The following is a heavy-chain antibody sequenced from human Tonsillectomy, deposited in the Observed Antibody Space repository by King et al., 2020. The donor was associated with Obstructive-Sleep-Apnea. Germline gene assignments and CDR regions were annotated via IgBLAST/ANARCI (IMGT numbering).Heavy chain of an antibody. CDR2: FDPADDET. V-gene: IGHV1-24*01. CDR1: GYTLTELS. Sequence: QLVQSGAEMKKPGASVKVSCKVSGYTLTELSMHWVRQAPGKGLEWIGGFDPADDETIYAQKFLGRVTMTEDTHTDTVYMELSSLRSEDTAVYYCATDGSGYDWDAFDIWGQGTMVTVSS. J-gene: IGHJ3*02. CDR3: ATDGSGYDWDAFDI. D-gene: IGHD5-12*01.